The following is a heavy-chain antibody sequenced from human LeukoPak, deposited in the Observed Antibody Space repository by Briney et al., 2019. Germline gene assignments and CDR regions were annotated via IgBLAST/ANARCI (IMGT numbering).Heavy chain of an antibody. Sequence: GASVKVSCKVSGYTLTELSMHWVRQAPGKGLEWMGSFDPEDGETIYAQKFQGRVTMTEDTSTDTAYMELSSLRSEDTAVYYCATGDSSSQQNWFDPWGQGTLVTVSS. CDR1: GYTLTELS. V-gene: IGHV1-24*01. CDR2: FDPEDGET. J-gene: IGHJ5*02. CDR3: ATGDSSSQQNWFDP. D-gene: IGHD6-6*01.